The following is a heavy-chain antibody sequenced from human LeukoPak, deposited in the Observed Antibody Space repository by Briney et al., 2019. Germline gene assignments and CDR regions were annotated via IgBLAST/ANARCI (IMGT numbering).Heavy chain of an antibody. D-gene: IGHD2-2*02. Sequence: PGGSLRLSCAASGFTFSNYWMSWVRQAPGKGLEWVANIKEDGSEKYYVDSVRGRFSISRDNAENSLSLQMNSLRAEDTAVYYCVRYTRRYPFDYWGQGTLVTVSS. J-gene: IGHJ4*02. CDR1: GFTFSNYW. CDR2: IKEDGSEK. V-gene: IGHV3-7*04. CDR3: VRYTRRYPFDY.